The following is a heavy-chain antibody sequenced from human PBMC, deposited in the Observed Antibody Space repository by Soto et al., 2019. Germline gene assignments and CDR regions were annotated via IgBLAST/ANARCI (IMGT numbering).Heavy chain of an antibody. CDR2: INHSGST. D-gene: IGHD6-6*01. V-gene: IGHV4-39*07. J-gene: IGHJ4*02. CDR3: ARVPLRIAARPGYFDY. Sequence: PSETLSLTCTVSGGSIRSGDYYWSWIRQPPGKGLEWIGEINHSGSTNYNPSLKSRVTISVDTSKNQFSLKLSSVTAADTAVYYCARVPLRIAARPGYFDYWGQGTLVTVSS. CDR1: GGSIRSGDYY.